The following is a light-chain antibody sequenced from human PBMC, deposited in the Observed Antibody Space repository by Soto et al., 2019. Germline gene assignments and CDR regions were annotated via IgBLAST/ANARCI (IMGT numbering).Light chain of an antibody. CDR1: QSLLFSDGNTY. CDR2: KVS. V-gene: IGKV2-30*01. J-gene: IGKJ1*01. Sequence: DVVMTQSPLSLPVTLGQPASISCRSSQSLLFSDGNTYLNWFHQRPGQSPRRLIYKVSYRDSGVPDRFSASGSGTDFTLKISRVEAEDVGAYYCMQVTHRPRTFSQGTKV. CDR3: MQVTHRPRT.